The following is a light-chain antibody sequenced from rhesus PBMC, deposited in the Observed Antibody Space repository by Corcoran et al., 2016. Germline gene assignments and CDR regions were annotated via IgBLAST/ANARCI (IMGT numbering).Light chain of an antibody. CDR1: QSLLDSENGKTY. CDR2: EVS. J-gene: IGKJ2*01. V-gene: IGKV2-104*02. CDR3: MQGIEFPYS. Sequence: DIVMTQTPLSLPVTPGEPASISCRSSQSLLDSENGKTYLDWYLQKPGQSPQLLFYEVSNRASGVPERFSGSGSDTDFTLRISRVEAEDIGIYYCMQGIEFPYSFGQGTKVEIK.